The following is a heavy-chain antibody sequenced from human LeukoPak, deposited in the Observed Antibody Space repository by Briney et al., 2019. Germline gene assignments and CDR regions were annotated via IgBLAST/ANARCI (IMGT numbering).Heavy chain of an antibody. J-gene: IGHJ4*02. V-gene: IGHV3-21*01. CDR1: GFTFSSYS. Sequence: GGSLRLSCAASGFTFSSYSMNWVRQAPGEGLEWVSSISSSSSYIYYADSVKGRFTISRDNAKNSLYLQMNSLRAEDTAVYYCARNSGSAPFDYWGQGTLVTVSS. CDR3: ARNSGSAPFDY. CDR2: ISSSSSYI. D-gene: IGHD1-26*01.